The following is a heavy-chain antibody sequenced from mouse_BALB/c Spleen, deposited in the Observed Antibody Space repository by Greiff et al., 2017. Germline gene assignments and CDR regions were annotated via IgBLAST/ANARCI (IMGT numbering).Heavy chain of an antibody. CDR1: GYTFTSYW. CDR2: INPSTGYT. CDR3: TRDYGNLAWCAD. Sequence: VQLQQSGAELAKPGASVKMSCKASGYTFTSYWMHWVKQRPGQGLEWIGYINPSTGYTEYNQKFKDKATLTVDKSSSTADMQLSSPTSEDSAVDYCTRDYGNLAWCADGGQGTLGTVSA. V-gene: IGHV1-7*01. D-gene: IGHD2-1*01. J-gene: IGHJ3*01.